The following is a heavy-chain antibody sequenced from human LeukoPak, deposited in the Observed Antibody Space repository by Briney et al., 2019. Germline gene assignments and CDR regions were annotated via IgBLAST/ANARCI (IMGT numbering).Heavy chain of an antibody. V-gene: IGHV2-5*02. Sequence: ESGPTLVKPTQTLTLTCTFSGFSLSTSGVGVGWIRQPPRKALEWLALIYWDDDKRYSPSPKSRLTITKDTSKNQVVLTMTNMDPVDTATYYCAHRTGSSWYHNWFDPWGQGTLVTVSS. CDR2: IYWDDDK. J-gene: IGHJ5*02. CDR1: GFSLSTSGVG. D-gene: IGHD6-13*01. CDR3: AHRTGSSWYHNWFDP.